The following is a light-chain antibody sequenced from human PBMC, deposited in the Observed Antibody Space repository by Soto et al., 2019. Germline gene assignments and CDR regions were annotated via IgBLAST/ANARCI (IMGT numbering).Light chain of an antibody. J-gene: IGKJ5*01. V-gene: IGKV3-20*01. Sequence: EIVLTQSPGTPSLSPGERATLSCRASQSVSSSYLAWYQQKPGQAPRLLIYDTSSRATGIPDRFSGSGSGTDFTLTISRLEPEDFSVFYCQQYGTSEIIFGQGTRLEIK. CDR2: DTS. CDR3: QQYGTSEII. CDR1: QSVSSSY.